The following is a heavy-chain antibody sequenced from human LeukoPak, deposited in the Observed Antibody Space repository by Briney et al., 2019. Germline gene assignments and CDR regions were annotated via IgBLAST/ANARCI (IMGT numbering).Heavy chain of an antibody. CDR1: GFTFSSYG. CDR3: TTDLVRGVIAQRAYYYYGMDV. J-gene: IGHJ6*02. V-gene: IGHV3-33*01. D-gene: IGHD3-10*01. CDR2: IWYDGSNK. Sequence: GGSLRLSCAASGFTFSSYGMHWVRQAPGKGLEWVAVIWYDGSNKYYADSVKGRFTISRDNSKNTLYLQMNSLKTEDTAVYYCTTDLVRGVIAQRAYYYYGMDVWGQGTTVTVSS.